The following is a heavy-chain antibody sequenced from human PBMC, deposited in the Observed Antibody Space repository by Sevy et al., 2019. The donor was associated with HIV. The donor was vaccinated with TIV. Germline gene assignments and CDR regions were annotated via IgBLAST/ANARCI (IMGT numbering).Heavy chain of an antibody. D-gene: IGHD1-20*01. CDR1: GGSMNIYY. J-gene: IGHJ4*02. Sequence: SETLSLTCSVSGGSMNIYYWSWIRQPPGKGLEWIGFIYYSGSTNYNPSLKSRVTISVDTSKNQFCLKLSSVTAADTAVYYCARVGFNWNDVDYWGQGTLVTVSS. CDR2: IYYSGST. CDR3: ARVGFNWNDVDY. V-gene: IGHV4-59*01.